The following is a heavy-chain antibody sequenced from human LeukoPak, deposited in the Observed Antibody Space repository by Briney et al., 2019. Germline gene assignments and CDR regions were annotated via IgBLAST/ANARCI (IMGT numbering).Heavy chain of an antibody. Sequence: SETLSLTCTVSGGSITSYFWSWIRQPPGKGLEWIGYIYYTGSTNYNPSLKSRVTISIDTSKNHFSLRLSSVTAADTAVYYCARTSGYSYGWGCFGWSDSWGQGTLVTVSS. V-gene: IGHV4-59*01. J-gene: IGHJ5*01. CDR2: IYYTGST. CDR1: GGSITSYF. CDR3: ARTSGYSYGWGCFGWSDS. D-gene: IGHD5-18*01.